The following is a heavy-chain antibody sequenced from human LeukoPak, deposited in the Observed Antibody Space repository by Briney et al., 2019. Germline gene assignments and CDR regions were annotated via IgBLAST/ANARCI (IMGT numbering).Heavy chain of an antibody. J-gene: IGHJ4*02. CDR1: GFTFTTYW. Sequence: GGSLRLSCAASGFTFTTYWMSWVRQAPGKVLEWVANINQDGSEKYYVDSVKGRFTISRDNAKNSLYLQMNSLRAEDTAVYYCARGIAAADDYWGQGTLVTVSS. V-gene: IGHV3-7*04. CDR3: ARGIAAADDY. D-gene: IGHD6-13*01. CDR2: INQDGSEK.